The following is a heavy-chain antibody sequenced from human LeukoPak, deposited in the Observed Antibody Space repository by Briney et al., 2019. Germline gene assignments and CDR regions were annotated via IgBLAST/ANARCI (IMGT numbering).Heavy chain of an antibody. CDR2: IYSGGST. V-gene: IGHV3-66*01. J-gene: IGHJ4*02. Sequence: GGSLRLSCAASGFTVSSNYMSWVRQAPGRGLEWVSVIYSGGSTYYADSVKGRFTISRDNSKNTLYLQMNSLRAEDTAVYYCAKVKYGSGSLLDYWGQGTLVTVSS. CDR1: GFTVSSNY. D-gene: IGHD3-10*01. CDR3: AKVKYGSGSLLDY.